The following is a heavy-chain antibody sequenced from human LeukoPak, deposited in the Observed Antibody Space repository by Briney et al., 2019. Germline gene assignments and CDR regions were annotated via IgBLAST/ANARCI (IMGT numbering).Heavy chain of an antibody. CDR3: ARRFLEWSTYYYYYYMDV. CDR2: IYTSGST. D-gene: IGHD3-3*01. CDR1: GGSISSYY. Sequence: SETLSLTCTVSGGSISSYYWSWIRQPAGKGLEWIGRIYTSGSTNYNPSLKSRVTISVDTSKNQFSLKLSSVTAADTAVYYCARRFLEWSTYYYYYYMDVWGKGTTVTVSS. J-gene: IGHJ6*03. V-gene: IGHV4-4*07.